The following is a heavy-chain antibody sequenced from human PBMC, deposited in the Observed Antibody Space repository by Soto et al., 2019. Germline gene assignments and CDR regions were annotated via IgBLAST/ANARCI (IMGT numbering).Heavy chain of an antibody. Sequence: QVQLQQWGAGLLKHSETLSLTCAVYGGSFSGDYWPWIRQPPGTGLEWIGEISHSGSTNYNPSLKSRVTISLDTSKNQFSLKLTSVTAADTAVYYCARDKITGRFDYWGQGTLGTVSS. J-gene: IGHJ4*02. CDR1: GGSFSGDY. D-gene: IGHD2-8*02. V-gene: IGHV4-34*01. CDR2: ISHSGST. CDR3: ARDKITGRFDY.